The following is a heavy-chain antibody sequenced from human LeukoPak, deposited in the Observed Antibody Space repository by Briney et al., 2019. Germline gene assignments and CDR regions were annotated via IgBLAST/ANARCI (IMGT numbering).Heavy chain of an antibody. V-gene: IGHV3-53*01. CDR3: ARGVTPYYFDY. D-gene: IGHD2-21*02. Sequence: GGSLRLSCAASGFTVSSNYMSWVRQAPGKELEWVSVIYSGGSTYYADSVKGRFTISRDNSKNTLYLQMNSLRAEDTAVYYCARGVTPYYFDYWGQGTLVTVSS. J-gene: IGHJ4*02. CDR2: IYSGGST. CDR1: GFTVSSNY.